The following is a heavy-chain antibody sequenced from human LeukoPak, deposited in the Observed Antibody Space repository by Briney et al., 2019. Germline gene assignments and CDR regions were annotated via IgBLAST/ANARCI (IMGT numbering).Heavy chain of an antibody. Sequence: GRSLRLSCAASGFTFSSYGMHWVCQAPGKGLEWVAVIWYDGSNKYYADSVKGRFTISRDNSKNTLYLQMNSLRAEDTAVYYCAKLVGDWNYYFDYWGQGTLVTVSS. V-gene: IGHV3-33*06. J-gene: IGHJ4*02. CDR3: AKLVGDWNYYFDY. D-gene: IGHD1-26*01. CDR1: GFTFSSYG. CDR2: IWYDGSNK.